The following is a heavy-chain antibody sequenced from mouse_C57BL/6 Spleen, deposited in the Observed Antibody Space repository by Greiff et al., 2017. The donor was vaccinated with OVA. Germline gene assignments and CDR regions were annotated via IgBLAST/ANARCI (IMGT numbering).Heavy chain of an antibody. J-gene: IGHJ1*03. D-gene: IGHD1-1*01. CDR3: ARLGSSHWYFDV. V-gene: IGHV5-17*01. Sequence: EVMLVESGGGLVKPGGSLKLSCAASGFTFSDYGMHWVRQAPEKGLEWVAYISSGSSTIYYADTVKGRFTISRDNATNTLFLQMTSLRSEDTAMYYCARLGSSHWYFDVWGTGTTVTVSS. CDR2: ISSGSSTI. CDR1: GFTFSDYG.